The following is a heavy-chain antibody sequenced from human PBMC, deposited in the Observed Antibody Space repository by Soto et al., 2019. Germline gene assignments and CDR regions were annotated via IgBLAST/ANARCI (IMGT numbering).Heavy chain of an antibody. CDR2: INHSGST. V-gene: IGHV4-34*01. J-gene: IGHJ4*02. D-gene: IGHD3-9*01. CDR1: GGSFSGYY. Sequence: SETLSLTCAVYGGSFSGYYWSWIRQPPGKGLEWIGEINHSGSTNYNPSLKSRVTISVDTSKNQFSLKLSSVTAADTAVYYCASIYYDILTGYTYFFDDWGQGSLVTVSS. CDR3: ASIYYDILTGYTYFFDD.